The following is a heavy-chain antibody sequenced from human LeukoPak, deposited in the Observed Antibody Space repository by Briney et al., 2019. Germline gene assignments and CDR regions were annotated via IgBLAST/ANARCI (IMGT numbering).Heavy chain of an antibody. J-gene: IGHJ2*01. CDR3: ASLPGGKTAALEFDL. V-gene: IGHV3-7*01. CDR1: GLTLITFW. CDR2: KKQDGRER. Sequence: GGSLRLSCAAPGLTLITFWMSGSRKPPGRGLGWVPKKKQDGRERYYVDSVKGRFTISRDNARNSLYLQMNSLRAEDTAVYYCASLPGGKTAALEFDLRGRGTLVTVSS. D-gene: IGHD6-13*01.